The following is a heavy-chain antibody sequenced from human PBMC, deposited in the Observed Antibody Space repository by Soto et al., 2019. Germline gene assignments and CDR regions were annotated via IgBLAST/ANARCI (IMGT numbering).Heavy chain of an antibody. CDR2: ISGSGGST. D-gene: IGHD6-13*01. V-gene: IGHV3-23*01. Sequence: EVQLLESGGGLVQPGGSLRLTCATFSSYAMSWVRQAPGKGLEWVSGISGSGGSTYYADSVKGRFTISRDNSKNTLYLQMHSLRAEDTAVYYCANSGWYNPDGYFQQWGQGTLVTVSS. CDR1: FSSYA. J-gene: IGHJ1*01. CDR3: ANSGWYNPDGYFQQ.